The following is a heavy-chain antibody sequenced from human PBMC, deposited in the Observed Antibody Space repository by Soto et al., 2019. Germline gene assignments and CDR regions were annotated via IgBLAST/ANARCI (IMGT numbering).Heavy chain of an antibody. D-gene: IGHD2-8*02. CDR3: ARVGFGCTGPRCYKGPYYFDY. J-gene: IGHJ4*02. Sequence: EVQLVESGGGLVQPGGSLRLSCAASGFSFNNYWMHWVRQAPGKGLVWVSRINGDGTDTTYADSVKGRFTISRDNAKNTLFLQISRLRAEDTAVYYCARVGFGCTGPRCYKGPYYFDYRGQGALVTVS. V-gene: IGHV3-74*01. CDR2: INGDGTDT. CDR1: GFSFNNYW.